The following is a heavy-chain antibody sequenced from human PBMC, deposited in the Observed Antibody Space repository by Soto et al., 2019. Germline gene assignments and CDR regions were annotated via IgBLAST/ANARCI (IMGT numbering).Heavy chain of an antibody. J-gene: IGHJ4*02. CDR2: IYYSGST. CDR1: GGSISSSSYY. V-gene: IGHV4-39*01. Sequence: QLLESGPGLVEPSETLSLTCPVSGGSISSSSYYCGWIRQPPGKGLEWIGSIYYSGSTYYNPSLKCRVTISLDTSKDQFSLTLSSVTAADTAVYYCAGHDYSNSYCEYWGQGTLVAVSA. CDR3: AGHDYSNSYCEY. D-gene: IGHD4-4*01.